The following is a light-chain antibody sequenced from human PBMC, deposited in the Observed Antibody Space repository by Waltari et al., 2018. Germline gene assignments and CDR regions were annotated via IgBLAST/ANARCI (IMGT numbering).Light chain of an antibody. J-gene: IGLJ2*01. Sequence: SSELTQAPAVSVALGQTIRITCQRDSLRSGDASSYQQKPGQAPVLVMFGENNRPSGIPDRFSGSISGSTTSLTITGAQAEDEADYYCNSRDNRGQGVIFGGGTKVTVL. CDR2: GEN. CDR1: SLRSGD. V-gene: IGLV3-19*01. CDR3: NSRDNRGQGVI.